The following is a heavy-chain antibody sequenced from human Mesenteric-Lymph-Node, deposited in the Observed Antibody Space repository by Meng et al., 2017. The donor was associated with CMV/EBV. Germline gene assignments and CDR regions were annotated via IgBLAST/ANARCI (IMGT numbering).Heavy chain of an antibody. V-gene: IGHV3-53*01. CDR1: GFTFSSYW. CDR3: ARGPKVLPPAHHFDY. D-gene: IGHD2-2*01. CDR2: IYSGGST. Sequence: GGSLRLSCAASGFTFSSYWMSWVRQAPGKGLEWVSVIYSGGSTYYADSVKGRFTISRDNSKNTLYLQMNSLRVEDTAVYYCARGPKVLPPAHHFDYWGQGAQVTVSS. J-gene: IGHJ4*02.